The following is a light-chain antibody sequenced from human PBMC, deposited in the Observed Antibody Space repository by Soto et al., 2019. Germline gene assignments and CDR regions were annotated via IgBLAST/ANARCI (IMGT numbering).Light chain of an antibody. CDR1: SSDVGGYNY. V-gene: IGLV2-14*01. CDR2: DVS. J-gene: IGLJ7*01. Sequence: SALTQPASVSGSPGQSITISCTGTSSDVGGYNYVSWYQQHPGKAPKLMIYDVSNRPSGVSNRFSGSKSGNTASLIISGLQAEDEADYYCSSYTSSSTPYVFGIGTQLTVL. CDR3: SSYTSSSTPYV.